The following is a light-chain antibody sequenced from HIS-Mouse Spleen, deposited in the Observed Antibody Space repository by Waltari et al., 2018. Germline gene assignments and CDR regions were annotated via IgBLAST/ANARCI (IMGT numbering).Light chain of an antibody. CDR2: AAS. V-gene: IGKV1-9*01. Sequence: DIQLTQSPSSLSASIGDRVTITCRASQGISSYLAWYQQKPGKAPKLLIYAASTLQSGVPSRFSGSGSGTEFTLTISSLQSEDFATYYCQQFNSYPRTFGQGTKVEIK. CDR3: QQFNSYPRT. CDR1: QGISSY. J-gene: IGKJ1*01.